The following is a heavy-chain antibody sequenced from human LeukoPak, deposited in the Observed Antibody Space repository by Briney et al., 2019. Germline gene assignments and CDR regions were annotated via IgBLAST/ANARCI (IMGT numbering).Heavy chain of an antibody. Sequence: GASVKVSCKVSGYTLTELSMHWVRQAPGEGLEWMGGFDPEDGETIYAQKFQGRVTMTEDTSTDTAYMELSSLRSEDTAVYYCATWTSSYGGSDYWGQGTLVTVSS. D-gene: IGHD3-16*01. V-gene: IGHV1-24*01. J-gene: IGHJ4*02. CDR3: ATWTSSYGGSDY. CDR2: FDPEDGET. CDR1: GYTLTELS.